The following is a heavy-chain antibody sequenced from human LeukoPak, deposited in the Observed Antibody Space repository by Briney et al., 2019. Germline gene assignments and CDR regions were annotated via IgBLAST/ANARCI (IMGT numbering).Heavy chain of an antibody. CDR1: GDSISSYY. D-gene: IGHD4-17*01. CDR3: ARSYGAQRDCDY. Sequence: SETLSLTCTVSGDSISSYYWSWIRHPPGKLLEWLGHIPYSGRTYYTPSLKSRVTVSVDTSKNKFSLKLRSVTAADTAVYYCARSYGAQRDCDYRGQGALVTVSS. CDR2: IPYSGRT. V-gene: IGHV4-59*01. J-gene: IGHJ4*02.